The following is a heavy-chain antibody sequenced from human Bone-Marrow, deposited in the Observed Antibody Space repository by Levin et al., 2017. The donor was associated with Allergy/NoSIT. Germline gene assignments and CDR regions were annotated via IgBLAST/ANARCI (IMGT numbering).Heavy chain of an antibody. Sequence: SETLSLTCTVSGGSITTIGYYWSWIRQPPGKGLEWIGTIYSSGATYYNPSLKSRVTISVDTSKNQFSLRLTSVIAANPPVYYCARHDYGSGTYFESWGQGTLVTVSS. J-gene: IGHJ4*02. D-gene: IGHD3-10*01. V-gene: IGHV4-39*01. CDR2: IYSSGAT. CDR1: GGSITTIGYY. CDR3: ARHDYGSGTYFES.